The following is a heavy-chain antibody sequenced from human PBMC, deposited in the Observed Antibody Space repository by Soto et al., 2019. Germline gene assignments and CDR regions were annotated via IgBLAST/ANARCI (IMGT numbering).Heavy chain of an antibody. D-gene: IGHD5-12*01. CDR1: GGTFSSYA. V-gene: IGHV1-69*06. CDR3: AREGWLQYYGY. Sequence: ASVKVSCKASGGTFSSYAISWVRQAPGQGLEWMGGIIPIFGTANYAQKFQGRVTITADKSTSTAYMELSSLRSEDTAVYSCAREGWLQYYGYWGQGTLITVSS. CDR2: IIPIFGTA. J-gene: IGHJ4*02.